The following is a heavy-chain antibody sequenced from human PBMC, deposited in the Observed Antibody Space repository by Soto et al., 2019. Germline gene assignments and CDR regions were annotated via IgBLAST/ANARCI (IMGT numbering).Heavy chain of an antibody. CDR1: GFTFSSYS. CDR2: ISGSGGST. CDR3: AKDGLGAYSYGSYYFDY. J-gene: IGHJ4*02. D-gene: IGHD5-18*01. Sequence: GGSLRLSCAASGFTFSSYSMSWVRQAPGKGLEWVSTISGSGGSTYYADSVKGRFTISRDNSKNTLYLQMNSLRAEDTAVYYCAKDGLGAYSYGSYYFDYWGQGTLVTVSS. V-gene: IGHV3-23*01.